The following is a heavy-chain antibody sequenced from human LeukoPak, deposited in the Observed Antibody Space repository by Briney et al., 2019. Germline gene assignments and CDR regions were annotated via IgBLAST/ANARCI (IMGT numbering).Heavy chain of an antibody. CDR2: ISGSGGST. D-gene: IGHD6-13*01. V-gene: IGHV3-23*01. J-gene: IGHJ4*02. CDR1: GFTFSIYA. CDR3: AKYIAAPGTVY. Sequence: GGSLRLSCAASGFTFSIYAMSWVRQAPGRGLEWVSGISGSGGSTYYADSVKGRFTISRDNSKNTLYLQMSSLRAEDTAVYYCAKYIAAPGTVYWGQGTLVTVSS.